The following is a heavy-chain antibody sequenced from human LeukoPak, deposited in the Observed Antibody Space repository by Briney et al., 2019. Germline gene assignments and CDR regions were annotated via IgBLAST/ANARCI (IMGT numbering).Heavy chain of an antibody. CDR3: AREWGAAVDY. Sequence: PGGSLRLSCVASGFAFLNSAVHWVRQAQGPGLEWVSLMSYDGNNNYYTDSVNGRFTLSRDNSKNTLYLQMNSLRPEDTAVYYCAREWGAAVDYWGQGTLVTVSS. CDR2: MSYDGNNN. V-gene: IGHV3-30-3*01. D-gene: IGHD6-13*01. CDR1: GFAFLNSA. J-gene: IGHJ4*02.